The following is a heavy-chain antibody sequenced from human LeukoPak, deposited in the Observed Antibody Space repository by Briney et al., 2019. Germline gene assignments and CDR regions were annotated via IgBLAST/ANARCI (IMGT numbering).Heavy chain of an antibody. Sequence: GGSLRLSCEASGFTFSAYWMSWVRQAPGKGLEWVSAISGSGGSTYYADSVKGRFTISRDNSKNTLYLQMNSLRAEDTAVYYCARAAGRYYYGSGSYYTFDYWGQGTLVTVSS. CDR3: ARAAGRYYYGSGSYYTFDY. J-gene: IGHJ4*02. CDR1: GFTFSAYW. CDR2: ISGSGGST. V-gene: IGHV3-23*01. D-gene: IGHD3-10*01.